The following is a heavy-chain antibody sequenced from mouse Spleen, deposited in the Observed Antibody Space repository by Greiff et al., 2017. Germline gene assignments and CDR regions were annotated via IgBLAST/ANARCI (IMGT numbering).Heavy chain of an antibody. Sequence: QVQLQQSGAELAKPGASVTLSCKASGYTFTGYWMHWVKQRPGQGLEWIGYINPSSGYTKYNQKFKDKATLTADQSSSTAYMQLSSLTYDVSAVYSCAREVRSFAYWGQGTLVTGSA. D-gene: IGHD2-14*01. J-gene: IGHJ3*01. CDR3: AREVRSFAY. CDR1: GYTFTGYW. CDR2: INPSSGYT. V-gene: IGHV1-7*01.